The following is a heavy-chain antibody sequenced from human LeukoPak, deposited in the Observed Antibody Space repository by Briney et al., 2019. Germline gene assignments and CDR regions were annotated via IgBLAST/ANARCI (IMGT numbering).Heavy chain of an antibody. J-gene: IGHJ4*02. D-gene: IGHD3-22*01. CDR1: GFTFSSYS. CDR3: AREAYYYDSSGYYPIDY. V-gene: IGHV3-48*01. CDR2: ISSSSSTI. Sequence: GGSLRLSCAASGFTFSSYSMNWVRQAPGKGLEWVSCISSSSSTIYYADSVKGRFTISRDNAKNSLYLQMNSLRAEDTAVYYCAREAYYYDSSGYYPIDYWGQGTLVTVSS.